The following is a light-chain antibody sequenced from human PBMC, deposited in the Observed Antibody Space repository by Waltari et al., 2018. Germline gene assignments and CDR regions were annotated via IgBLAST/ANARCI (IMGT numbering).Light chain of an antibody. CDR2: DVT. CDR3: HSYAGSRTWV. Sequence: QSTLTQPASVSGSPGQSITISCTGTSSDVGNYNFFPWYQQHPGRAPKLIIYDVTKRPSGVSNRFSGSKSGSTASLTISGLQAEDEADYYCHSYAGSRTWVFGGGTNLTVL. CDR1: SSDVGNYNF. J-gene: IGLJ3*02. V-gene: IGLV2-23*02.